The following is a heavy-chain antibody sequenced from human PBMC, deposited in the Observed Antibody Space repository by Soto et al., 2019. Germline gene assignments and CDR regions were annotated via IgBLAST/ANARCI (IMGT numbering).Heavy chain of an antibody. CDR1: GGPFSSYA. CDR3: AEGGGGYDT. Sequence: QVQLVQSGPEVKKPGSSVKVSCKTSGGPFSSYAINWVRQAPGQGLEWMGGIIPMFGTPNYAPKFLGSLTITAAESTNTAFMELSSLTSEDKAVYFCAEGGGGYDTWGQGTLVTVSS. V-gene: IGHV1-69*01. J-gene: IGHJ5*02. CDR2: IIPMFGTP. D-gene: IGHD3-3*01.